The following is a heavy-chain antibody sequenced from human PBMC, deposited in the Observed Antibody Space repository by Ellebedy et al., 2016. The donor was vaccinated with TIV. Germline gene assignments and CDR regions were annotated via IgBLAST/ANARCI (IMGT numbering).Heavy chain of an antibody. CDR1: GGSISSGGYY. V-gene: IGHV4-31*03. CDR3: PRHPLLRYFDWLPQNLYYGMDV. D-gene: IGHD3-9*01. CDR2: IYYSGST. Sequence: MPSETLSLTCTVSGGSISSGGYYWSWIRQHPGKGLEWIGYIYYSGSTYYNPSLKSRVTISVDTSKNQFSLKLSSVTAADTAVYYCPRHPLLRYFDWLPQNLYYGMDVWGQGTTVTVSS. J-gene: IGHJ6*02.